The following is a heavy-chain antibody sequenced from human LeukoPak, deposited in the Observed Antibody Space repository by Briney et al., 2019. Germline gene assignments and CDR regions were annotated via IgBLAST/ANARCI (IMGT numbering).Heavy chain of an antibody. J-gene: IGHJ4*02. Sequence: GGSLRLSCAASGFSFSSYGMTWVRQAPGKGLEWVSILSNSGYITYYADSVKGRFTISRDNSKNTLYLQMNSLRAEDAAVYYCAKGGGTGYSSSWYSNWGQGTLVTVSS. CDR1: GFSFSSYG. CDR2: LSNSGYIT. D-gene: IGHD6-13*01. CDR3: AKGGGTGYSSSWYSN. V-gene: IGHV3-23*01.